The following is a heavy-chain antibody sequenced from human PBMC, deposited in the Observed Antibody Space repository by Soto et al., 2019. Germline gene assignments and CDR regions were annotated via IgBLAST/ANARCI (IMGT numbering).Heavy chain of an antibody. J-gene: IGHJ6*02. Sequence: SETLSLTCTVSGGSISSSSYYWGWIRQPPGKGLEWIGSIYYSGSTYYNPSLKSRVTISVDTSKNQFSLKLSSVTAADTAVYYCAGVVDTAMVTGYYYYGMDVWGQGTTVTVSS. CDR1: GGSISSSSYY. D-gene: IGHD5-18*01. CDR2: IYYSGST. V-gene: IGHV4-39*01. CDR3: AGVVDTAMVTGYYYYGMDV.